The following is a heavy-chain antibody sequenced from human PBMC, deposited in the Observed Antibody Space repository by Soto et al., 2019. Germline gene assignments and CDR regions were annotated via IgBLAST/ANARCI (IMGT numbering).Heavy chain of an antibody. D-gene: IGHD6-6*01. CDR3: AKSAARHEDY. Sequence: SXRLSFAPSGFTFSSYAMSWVRQAPGKGLEWVSAISGSGGSTYYADSGKGRFTISRDNSRNTLYLQMNSLRAENTAVYYCAKSAARHEDYWGQGTLVTVSS. CDR2: ISGSGGST. V-gene: IGHV3-23*01. CDR1: GFTFSSYA. J-gene: IGHJ4*02.